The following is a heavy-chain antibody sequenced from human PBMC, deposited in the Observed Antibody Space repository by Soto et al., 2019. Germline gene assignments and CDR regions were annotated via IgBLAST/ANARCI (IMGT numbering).Heavy chain of an antibody. J-gene: IGHJ6*02. V-gene: IGHV3-33*01. CDR3: ARDFSGYCSSTSCYTRARAYYYYGMDV. D-gene: IGHD2-2*02. Sequence: GESLKISCAASGFTFSSYGMHWVRQAPGKGLEWVAVIWYDGSNKYYADSVKGRFTISRDNSKNTLYLQMNSLRAEDTAVYYCARDFSGYCSSTSCYTRARAYYYYGMDVWGQGTTVTVSS. CDR1: GFTFSSYG. CDR2: IWYDGSNK.